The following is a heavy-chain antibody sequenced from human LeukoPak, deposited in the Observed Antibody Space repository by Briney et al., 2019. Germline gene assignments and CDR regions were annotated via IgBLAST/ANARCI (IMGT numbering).Heavy chain of an antibody. Sequence: GRSLRLSCAASGFTFSSYSMNWVCQAPGKGLEWVSSISSSSSYIYYADSVKGRFTISRDNAKNSLYLQMNSLRAEDTAVYYCARWLQFGDMDVWGKGTTVTVSS. V-gene: IGHV3-21*01. D-gene: IGHD5-24*01. CDR1: GFTFSSYS. CDR3: ARWLQFGDMDV. CDR2: ISSSSSYI. J-gene: IGHJ6*03.